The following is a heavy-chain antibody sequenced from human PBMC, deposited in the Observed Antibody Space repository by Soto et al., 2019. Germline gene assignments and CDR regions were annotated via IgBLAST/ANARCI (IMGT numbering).Heavy chain of an antibody. V-gene: IGHV5-51*01. CDR1: GYSFTSYW. D-gene: IGHD3-22*01. Sequence: GESLKISCKGSGYSFTSYWIGWVRQMPGKGLEWMGIIYPGDSDTRYSPSFQGQVTVSRDNSKNTLYLQMHSLRAEDTAVYYCAKDRVPNDSSGYYSILTDSWGQGTVVTVS. CDR3: AKDRVPNDSSGYYSILTDS. CDR2: IYPGDSDT. J-gene: IGHJ4*02.